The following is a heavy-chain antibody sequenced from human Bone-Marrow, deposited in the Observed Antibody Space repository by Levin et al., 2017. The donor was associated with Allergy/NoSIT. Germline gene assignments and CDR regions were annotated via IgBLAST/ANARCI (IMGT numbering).Heavy chain of an antibody. CDR1: GYTFGTYD. CDR3: ARALRNRLLSDV. CDR2: VNPNSGNT. D-gene: IGHD1-26*01. V-gene: IGHV1-8*02. J-gene: IGHJ6*02. Sequence: ASVKVSCKASGYTFGTYDITWERQTTGQGLEWMGWVNPNSGNTGYAQKFRGRVTMTTNTPINTAYMELNSLRSEDTGVYYCARALRNRLLSDVWGQGTTVTVSS.